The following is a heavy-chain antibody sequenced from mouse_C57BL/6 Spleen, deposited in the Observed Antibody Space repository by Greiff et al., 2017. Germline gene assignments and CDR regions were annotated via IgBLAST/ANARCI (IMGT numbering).Heavy chain of an antibody. CDR2: IRNKANGYTT. V-gene: IGHV7-3*01. CDR1: GFTFTDYY. CDR3: ARGYGNYEGWFAY. D-gene: IGHD2-10*02. J-gene: IGHJ3*01. Sequence: EVKLMESGGGLVQPGGSLSLSCAASGFTFTDYYMSWVRQPPGKALEWLGFIRNKANGYTTEYSASVKGRFTISRDNSQSILYLQMNALRAEDSATYYCARGYGNYEGWFAYWGQGTLVTVSA.